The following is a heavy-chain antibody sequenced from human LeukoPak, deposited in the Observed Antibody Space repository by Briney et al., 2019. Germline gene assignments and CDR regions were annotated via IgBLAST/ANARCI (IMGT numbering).Heavy chain of an antibody. CDR3: AKTQDVLLFDRPPHPFDY. CDR2: ISGSGGST. J-gene: IGHJ4*02. Sequence: GGSLRLSCAASGFTFSSYAMSWVRQAPGKGLEWVSAISGSGGSTYYADSVKGRFTISRDNSKNTLYLQMNSLRAEDTAVYYCAKTQDVLLFDRPPHPFDYWGQGTLVTVSS. CDR1: GFTFSSYA. D-gene: IGHD3-10*01. V-gene: IGHV3-23*01.